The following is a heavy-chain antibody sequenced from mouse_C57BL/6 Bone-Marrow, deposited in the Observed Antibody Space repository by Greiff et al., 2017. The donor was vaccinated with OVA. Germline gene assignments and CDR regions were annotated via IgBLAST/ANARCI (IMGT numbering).Heavy chain of an antibody. CDR1: GSTFTAYY. CDR3: ARAGGICPYYAWDD. Sequence: VQLQQSGPELVKPGASVKFSCKASGSTFTAYYINWVKQRPGQGLEWIGWIFPGSGSTYYTEKFKGKATLTVDNSSSTAYMVLSSLTSEDSAVYFWARAGGICPYYAWDDWGQGTSVTVSS. CDR2: IFPGSGST. J-gene: IGHJ4*01. V-gene: IGHV1-75*01.